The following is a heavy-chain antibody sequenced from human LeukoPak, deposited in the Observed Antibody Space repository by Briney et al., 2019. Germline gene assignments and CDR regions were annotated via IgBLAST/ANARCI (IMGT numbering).Heavy chain of an antibody. J-gene: IGHJ4*02. D-gene: IGHD2-21*02. CDR2: ISGSAGST. Sequence: TGGSLRLSCAASGFTFSSYAMSWVRQAPWKGLEWVSAISGSAGSTYYADSVKGRFTISRDNSKNTLYLQMNSLRAEDTAVYYCAKTARRSRYYFDYWGQGTLVTVSS. CDR3: AKTARRSRYYFDY. V-gene: IGHV3-23*01. CDR1: GFTFSSYA.